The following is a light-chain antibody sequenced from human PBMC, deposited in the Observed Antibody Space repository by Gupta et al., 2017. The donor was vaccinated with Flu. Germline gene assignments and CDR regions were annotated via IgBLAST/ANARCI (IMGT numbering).Light chain of an antibody. Sequence: DIQMTQSPSSLSASAGDRVTITCRPGQGIGDSLAWYQQKPGRAPKLLIHGASTLQPGVPSRFSGGASGADFTLTIASLQPEDVGTYYCLKYNNVPWTFGQGTKVEIK. V-gene: IGKV1-27*01. CDR3: LKYNNVPWT. CDR2: GAS. CDR1: QGIGDS. J-gene: IGKJ1*01.